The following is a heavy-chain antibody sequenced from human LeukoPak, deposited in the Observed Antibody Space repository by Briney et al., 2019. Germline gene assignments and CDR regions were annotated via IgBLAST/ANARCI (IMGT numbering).Heavy chain of an antibody. CDR2: INSDGSST. CDR1: GFSFSSYW. J-gene: IGHJ4*02. D-gene: IGHD1-26*01. CDR3: AREGVGATFDY. Sequence: PGGSLRLSCAASGFSFSSYWMHWVRQAPGKGLVWVSRINSDGSSTTYADSVKGRFTISRDNAKNTLYLQMNSLRAEDTAVYYCAREGVGATFDYWGQGTLVTVSS. V-gene: IGHV3-74*01.